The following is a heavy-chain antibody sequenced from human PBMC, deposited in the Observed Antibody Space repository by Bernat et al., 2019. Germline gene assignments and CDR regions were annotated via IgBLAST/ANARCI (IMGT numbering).Heavy chain of an antibody. J-gene: IGHJ5*02. CDR2: ISSSSSYI. V-gene: IGHV3-21*01. D-gene: IGHD3-3*01. CDR1: GFTFSSYS. Sequence: EVQLVESGGGLVKPGGSLRLSCAASGFTFSSYSMNWVRQAPGKGLEWVSSISSSSSYIYYADSVKGRFTISRDNAKKSLYLQMNSLRAEDTAVYYCARDIWPDFWSGYYPPSNWFDPWGQGTLVTVSS. CDR3: ARDIWPDFWSGYYPPSNWFDP.